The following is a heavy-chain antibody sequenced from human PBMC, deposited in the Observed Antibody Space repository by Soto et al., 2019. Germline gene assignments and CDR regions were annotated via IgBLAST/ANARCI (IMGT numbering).Heavy chain of an antibody. CDR3: ASSSLTIFGDYYYGMDV. J-gene: IGHJ6*02. V-gene: IGHV5-10-1*01. Sequence: PGESLKISCKGSGYSFTSYWISWVRQMPGKGLEWMGRIDPSDSYTNYSPSFQGHVTISADKSISTAYLQWSSLKASDTAMYYCASSSLTIFGDYYYGMDVWGQGTTVTVSS. CDR2: IDPSDSYT. D-gene: IGHD3-3*01. CDR1: GYSFTSYW.